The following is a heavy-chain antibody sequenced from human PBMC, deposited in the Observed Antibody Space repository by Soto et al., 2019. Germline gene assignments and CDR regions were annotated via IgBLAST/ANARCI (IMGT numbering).Heavy chain of an antibody. Sequence: HPGGSLRLSCAASGLTFSSYAMHWVRQAPGKGLEWVAVISYDGSNKYYADSVKGRFTISRDNSKNTLYLQTNSLRAEDTAVYYSARAAVATVDNWGQGTMVTVSS. CDR2: ISYDGSNK. D-gene: IGHD1-26*01. CDR3: ARAAVATVDN. J-gene: IGHJ3*02. V-gene: IGHV3-30-3*01. CDR1: GLTFSSYA.